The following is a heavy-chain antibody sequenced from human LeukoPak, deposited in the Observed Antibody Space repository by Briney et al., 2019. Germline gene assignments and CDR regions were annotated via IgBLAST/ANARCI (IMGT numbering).Heavy chain of an antibody. Sequence: PSETLSLTCSVSGGSISSSSYYWGWIRQPPGKGLEWIGNIHYSGSTIYNPSLKSRVTISVDTSKNQFSLKLNSVTAADTAVYYCAITWFGDKGGNYWGQGTLVTVSS. J-gene: IGHJ4*02. CDR2: IHYSGST. V-gene: IGHV4-39*01. CDR3: AITWFGDKGGNY. D-gene: IGHD3-10*01. CDR1: GGSISSSSYY.